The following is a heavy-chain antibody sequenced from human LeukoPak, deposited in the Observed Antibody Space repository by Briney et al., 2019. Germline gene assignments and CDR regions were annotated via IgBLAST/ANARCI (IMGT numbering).Heavy chain of an antibody. D-gene: IGHD3-10*01. V-gene: IGHV3-30*02. J-gene: IGHJ5*02. CDR3: AKDLSRRGQWGPMVRGVIISTKVVDP. Sequence: GGSLRLSCAASGFTFSSYGMHWVRQAPGKGLEWVAFIRYDGSNKYYADSVKGRFTISRDNSKNTLYLQMNSLRAEDTAVYYCAKDLSRRGQWGPMVRGVIISTKVVDPWGQGTLVTVSS. CDR1: GFTFSSYG. CDR2: IRYDGSNK.